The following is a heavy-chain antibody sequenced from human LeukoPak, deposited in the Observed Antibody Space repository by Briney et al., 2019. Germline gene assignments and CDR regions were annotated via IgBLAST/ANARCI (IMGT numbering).Heavy chain of an antibody. D-gene: IGHD2-21*01. CDR3: ARWGLAYTIDF. CDR1: GFSFSTYG. CDR2: INPGAGEK. J-gene: IGHJ4*02. Sequence: PGGALRLSCAASGFSFSTYGMAWVRQAPGKGLEWVANINPGAGEKYYVYSVKGRFTISRDDAKTSLNLQMDNLRVEDRAVYSCARWGLAYTIDFWGQGTLVTVSS. V-gene: IGHV3-7*01.